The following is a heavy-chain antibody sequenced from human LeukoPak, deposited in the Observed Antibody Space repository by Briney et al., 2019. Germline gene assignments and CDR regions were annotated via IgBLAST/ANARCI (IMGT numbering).Heavy chain of an antibody. D-gene: IGHD7-27*01. Sequence: GESLQISCKGSGYSFTSYWIGWVRQMPGKGLEWMGIIYPGDSDTRYSPSFQGQVTISADKSISTAYLQWSSLKASDTAIYYCARRELGILYYFDYWGQGTLVTVSS. CDR1: GYSFTSYW. V-gene: IGHV5-51*01. CDR2: IYPGDSDT. J-gene: IGHJ4*02. CDR3: ARRELGILYYFDY.